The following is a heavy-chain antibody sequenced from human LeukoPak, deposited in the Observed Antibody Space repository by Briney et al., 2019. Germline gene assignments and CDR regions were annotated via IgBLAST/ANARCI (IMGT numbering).Heavy chain of an antibody. V-gene: IGHV4-39*01. D-gene: IGHD3-10*01. J-gene: IGHJ4*02. CDR2: IYYSGYT. CDR3: AKHYMGSYDNRGLDY. Sequence: WVRQAPGKGLEWIGSIYYSGYTYYNPSVESRVTISVDTSKNQFSLKLSSVTAADTAIYYCAKHYMGSYDNRGLDYWGQGILVTVSS.